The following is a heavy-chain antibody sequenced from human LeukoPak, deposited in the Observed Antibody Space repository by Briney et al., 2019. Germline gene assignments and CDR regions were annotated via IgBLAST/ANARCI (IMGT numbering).Heavy chain of an antibody. CDR3: ARGGYDRTSDYDYVWGTQDY. Sequence: PSETLSLTCAVYGGSFSGYYWSWIRQPPGKGLEWIGEINHSGSTNYNPSLKSRVTISVDTSKNQLSLKLSSVTAADTAVYYCARGGYDRTSDYDYVWGTQDYWGQGTLVTVSS. D-gene: IGHD3-16*01. CDR1: GGSFSGYY. CDR2: INHSGST. J-gene: IGHJ4*02. V-gene: IGHV4-34*01.